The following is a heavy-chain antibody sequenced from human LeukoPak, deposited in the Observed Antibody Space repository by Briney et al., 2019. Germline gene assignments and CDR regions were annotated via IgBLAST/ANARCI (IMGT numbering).Heavy chain of an antibody. CDR2: ISGSGGST. CDR1: GFTFSSYA. CDR3: AKRAGIVGATMGHYFDY. V-gene: IGHV3-23*01. Sequence: GGSLRLSCAASGFTFSSYAMSWVRQAPGKGLERVSAISGSGGSTYYADSVKGRFTISRDNSKNTLYLQMNSLRAEDTAVYYCAKRAGIVGATMGHYFDYWGQGTLVTVSS. D-gene: IGHD1-26*01. J-gene: IGHJ4*02.